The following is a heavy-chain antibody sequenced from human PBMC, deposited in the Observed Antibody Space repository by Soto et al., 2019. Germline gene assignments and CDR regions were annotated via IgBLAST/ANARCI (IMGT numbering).Heavy chain of an antibody. D-gene: IGHD6-13*01. J-gene: IGHJ5*02. CDR2: IFANGHT. V-gene: IGHV4-4*07. CDR3: VASLAASGLNWLDP. CDR1: GGSISEKY. Sequence: ETLSLTCIVSGGSISEKYWNWVRQPPGKGLEWIGLIFANGHTDYNPSLKSRVTMSVDASKNQFSLRLTSMTAADTAVYYCVASLAASGLNWLDPWGRGTLVTVSS.